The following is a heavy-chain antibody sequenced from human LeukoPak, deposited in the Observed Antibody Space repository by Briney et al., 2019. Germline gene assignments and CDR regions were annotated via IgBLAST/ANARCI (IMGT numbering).Heavy chain of an antibody. J-gene: IGHJ3*02. D-gene: IGHD1-14*01. Sequence: SETLSLTCTVSGGSISSSSYYWGWIRQPPGKGLEWIGSIYYSGSTYYNPSLKSRVTISVDTSKNQFSLKLSSVTAADTAMYYCARRRRETGGDAFDIWGQGTMVTVSS. CDR2: IYYSGST. CDR3: ARRRRETGGDAFDI. V-gene: IGHV4-39*01. CDR1: GGSISSSSYY.